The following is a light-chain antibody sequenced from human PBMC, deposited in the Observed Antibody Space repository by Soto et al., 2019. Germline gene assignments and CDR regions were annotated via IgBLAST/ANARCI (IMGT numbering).Light chain of an antibody. Sequence: QSVLTQPPSVSAAPGQKVTISCSGSSSNIGNNYVFWYQQLPGTAPKLLIYDNDKRPSGIPDRFSCSKSGTSATLGITGLQTGDEADYYCATWDRSLSVGVFGGGTKLT. J-gene: IGLJ2*01. CDR3: ATWDRSLSVGV. CDR1: SSNIGNNY. CDR2: DND. V-gene: IGLV1-51*01.